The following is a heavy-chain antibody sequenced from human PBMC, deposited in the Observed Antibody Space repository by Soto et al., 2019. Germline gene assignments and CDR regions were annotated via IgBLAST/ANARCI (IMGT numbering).Heavy chain of an antibody. CDR2: IYHSGST. D-gene: IGHD6-19*01. CDR1: DGSISSSNW. Sequence: PSETLSLTCDVSDGSISSSNWWSWVRQPPGKGLEWIGQIYHSGSTNYNPSLKSRVTMSVDKSKNQFSLKLSSVTAADTALYYCAREERSRGWYGGMDYWGQGTLVTVSS. V-gene: IGHV4-4*02. CDR3: AREERSRGWYGGMDY. J-gene: IGHJ4*02.